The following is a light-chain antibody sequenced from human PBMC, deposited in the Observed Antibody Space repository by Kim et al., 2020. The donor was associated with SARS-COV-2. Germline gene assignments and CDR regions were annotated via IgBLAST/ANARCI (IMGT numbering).Light chain of an antibody. CDR1: SGHNSYS. V-gene: IGLV4-69*01. CDR2: LNSDGSH. J-gene: IGLJ3*02. Sequence: QLVLTQSPSASASLGASVKLTCTLSSGHNSYSIAWHQQQPEKGPRYLMKLNSDGSHGKGDGIPDRFSGSSSGAERYLTISSLQSEDEADYYCQTWGTGIRVFGGGTKVTVL. CDR3: QTWGTGIRV.